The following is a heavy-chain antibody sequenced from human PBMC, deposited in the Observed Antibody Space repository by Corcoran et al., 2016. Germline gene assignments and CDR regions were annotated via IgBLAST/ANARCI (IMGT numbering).Heavy chain of an antibody. Sequence: HLQLQESGPGLGKPSETLSITCTVSGGSISSSSYSWGWIRQPPGKGVDWIGGIYYSGTTYYNPSLKSRVTISVDTSKKQFSLKLSSVTAADTAVYYCASFVGEYSYGSRIDYWGQGTLVTVSS. J-gene: IGHJ4*02. D-gene: IGHD5-18*01. V-gene: IGHV4-39*01. CDR1: GGSISSSSYS. CDR3: ASFVGEYSYGSRIDY. CDR2: IYYSGTT.